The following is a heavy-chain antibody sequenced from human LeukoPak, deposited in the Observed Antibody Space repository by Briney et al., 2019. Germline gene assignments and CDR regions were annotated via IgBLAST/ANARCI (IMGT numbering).Heavy chain of an antibody. CDR3: VPKGTEGY. Sequence: GGSLRLSCAASGFTFNNYVMNWVRQAPGKGLEYVSAISPNGGSTYYADSVKGRFSISRDNSKNTLYLQMSSLRAEDTAVYYCVPKGTEGYWGQGTLVTVSS. J-gene: IGHJ4*02. CDR2: ISPNGGST. V-gene: IGHV3-64D*06. CDR1: GFTFNNYV.